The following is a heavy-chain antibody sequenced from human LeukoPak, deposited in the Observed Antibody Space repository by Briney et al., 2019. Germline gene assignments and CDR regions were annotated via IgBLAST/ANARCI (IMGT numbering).Heavy chain of an antibody. CDR1: GFTLSGYS. Sequence: GGSLRLSCAASGFTLSGYSMNWVRQAPGEGVEWVSSISSSSSYIYYADSVKGRFTSSRDNAKNSLYLQMNSLRAEDTAVYYCARENIVVVPAAMFHYYYGMDVWGQGTTVTVSS. D-gene: IGHD2-2*01. V-gene: IGHV3-21*01. CDR2: ISSSSSYI. CDR3: ARENIVVVPAAMFHYYYGMDV. J-gene: IGHJ6*02.